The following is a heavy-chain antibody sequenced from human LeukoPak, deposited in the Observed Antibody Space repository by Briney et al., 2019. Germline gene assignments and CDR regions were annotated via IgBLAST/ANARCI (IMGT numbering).Heavy chain of an antibody. D-gene: IGHD4-17*01. CDR3: ARAGAPLTVTTYFDY. Sequence: SETLSLTCTVSGGSISSDSYYWSWIRQPAGKGLEWIGYIYHSGSTYYNPSLKSRVTISVDRSKNQFSLKLSSVTAADTAVYYCARAGAPLTVTTYFDYWGQGTLVTVSS. J-gene: IGHJ4*02. CDR2: IYHSGST. V-gene: IGHV4-30-2*01. CDR1: GGSISSDSYY.